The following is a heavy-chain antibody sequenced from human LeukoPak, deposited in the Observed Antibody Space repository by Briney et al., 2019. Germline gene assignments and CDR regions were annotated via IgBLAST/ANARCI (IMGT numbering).Heavy chain of an antibody. CDR1: GYTFTGYY. J-gene: IGHJ4*02. CDR2: INPNSGDT. Sequence: ASVKVSCKASGYTFTGYYMHWVRQAPGQGLEWMGWINPNSGDTNYAQKLQGRVTMTTDTSTSTAYMELRSLRSDDTAVYYCARDLPPNYDSSGYYDYWGQGTLVTVSS. D-gene: IGHD3-22*01. CDR3: ARDLPPNYDSSGYYDY. V-gene: IGHV1-2*02.